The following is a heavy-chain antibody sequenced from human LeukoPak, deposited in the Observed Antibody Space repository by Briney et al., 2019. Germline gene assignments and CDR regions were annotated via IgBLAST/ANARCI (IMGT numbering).Heavy chain of an antibody. D-gene: IGHD6-13*01. Sequence: SETLSLTCAVSGGSISSGGYSWSWIRPPPGKGLEWIGYIYHSGSTYYNPSLKSRVTISVDTSKNQFSLKLSSVTAADTAVYYCARRETYSSSSSGKRNWFDPWGQGTLVTVSS. CDR1: GGSISSGGYS. CDR2: IYHSGST. CDR3: ARRETYSSSSSGKRNWFDP. V-gene: IGHV4-30-2*01. J-gene: IGHJ5*02.